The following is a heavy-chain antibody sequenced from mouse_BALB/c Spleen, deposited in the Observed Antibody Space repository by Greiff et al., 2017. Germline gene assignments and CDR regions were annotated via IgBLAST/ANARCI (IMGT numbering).Heavy chain of an antibody. J-gene: IGHJ3*01. CDR3: TIGGGNSWFAY. V-gene: IGHV1-69*02. Sequence: QVQLQQPGAELVRPGASVKLSCKASGYTFTSYWINWVKQRPGQGLEWIGNIYPSDSYTNYNQKFKDKATLTVDKSSSTAYMQLSSLTSEDSAVYYCTIGGGNSWFAYWGQGTLVTVSA. CDR2: IYPSDSYT. CDR1: GYTFTSYW. D-gene: IGHD2-1*01.